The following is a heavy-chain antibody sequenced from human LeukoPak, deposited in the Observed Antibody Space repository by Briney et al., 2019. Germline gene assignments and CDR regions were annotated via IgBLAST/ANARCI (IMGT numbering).Heavy chain of an antibody. J-gene: IGHJ3*02. Sequence: PSETLSLTCTVSGGSISSYYWSWIRQPPGKGLEWIEYIYYSGSTNYNPSLKSRVTISVDTSKNQFSLKLSSVTAADTAVYYCARSPLDDAFDIWGQGTMVTVSS. CDR1: GGSISSYY. V-gene: IGHV4-59*01. D-gene: IGHD3-3*01. CDR2: IYYSGST. CDR3: ARSPLDDAFDI.